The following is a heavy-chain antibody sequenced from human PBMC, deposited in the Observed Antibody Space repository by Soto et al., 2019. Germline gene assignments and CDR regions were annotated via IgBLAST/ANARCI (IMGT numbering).Heavy chain of an antibody. Sequence: SETLSLTCNVSGGSISTSRSYWAWIRQPPGKGLEWLANIFYSGSTYYNPSLASRVTVSVDTSKNEFSLKLRSVTAADTAVYYCARHSGTVLFWFDPWGQGTLVTVSS. CDR3: ARHSGTVLFWFDP. D-gene: IGHD3-10*01. CDR2: IFYSGST. CDR1: GGSISTSRSY. V-gene: IGHV4-39*01. J-gene: IGHJ5*02.